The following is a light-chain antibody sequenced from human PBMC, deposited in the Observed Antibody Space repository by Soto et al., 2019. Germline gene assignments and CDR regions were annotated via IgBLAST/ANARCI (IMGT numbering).Light chain of an antibody. CDR2: GTS. CDR3: QQSYSTIALS. V-gene: IGKV1-39*01. CDR1: QSISSH. Sequence: DIQMTQSPSSLSASVGDRVIITCRASQSISSHLNWYQQKPGRAPNLLIYGTSNLRSGVPSRFSGSGSETDFTLTISSPQNEDFATYYCQQSYSTIALSFGGGTKVE. J-gene: IGKJ4*01.